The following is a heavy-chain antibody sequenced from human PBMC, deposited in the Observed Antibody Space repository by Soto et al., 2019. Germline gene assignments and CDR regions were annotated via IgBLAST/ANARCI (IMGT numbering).Heavy chain of an antibody. CDR3: ASFAITMIRGDY. D-gene: IGHD3-10*01. J-gene: IGHJ4*02. V-gene: IGHV4-39*01. CDR2: IYYSGST. CDR1: GGSISSSSYY. Sequence: QLQLQESGPGLVKPSETLSLTCTVSGGSISSSSYYWGWIRQPPGKGLDWIGSIYYSGSTYYNPSRRSRVTISVDTSKNQFSLKLSSVTAADTAVYYCASFAITMIRGDYWGQGTLVTVSS.